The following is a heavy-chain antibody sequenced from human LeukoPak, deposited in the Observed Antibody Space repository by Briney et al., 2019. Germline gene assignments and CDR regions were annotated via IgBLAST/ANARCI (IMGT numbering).Heavy chain of an antibody. CDR2: ISSSSSYI. CDR1: GFTFSSYS. D-gene: IGHD4-23*01. V-gene: IGHV3-21*01. J-gene: IGHJ4*02. Sequence: GGPLRLSCAASGFTFSSYSMNWVRQAPGKGLEWVSSISSSSSYIYYADSVKGRFTISRDNAKNSLYLQMNSLRAEDTAVYYCASDGGNLRRGYFDYWGQGTLVTVSS. CDR3: ASDGGNLRRGYFDY.